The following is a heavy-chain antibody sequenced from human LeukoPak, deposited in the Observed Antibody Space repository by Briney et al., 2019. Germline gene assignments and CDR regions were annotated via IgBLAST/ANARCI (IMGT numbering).Heavy chain of an antibody. CDR1: GFTFSNYA. V-gene: IGHV3-23*01. D-gene: IGHD4-17*01. CDR2: IRGSGYGT. Sequence: GGSLRLSCAASGFTFSNYALMWVRQAPGKGLEWVSAIRGSGYGTFYADSVEGRFTISRDDSKNMLYLQMNSLRAEDTALYYCARDPNGDYIGAFDMRGQGTKVTVSS. J-gene: IGHJ3*02. CDR3: ARDPNGDYIGAFDM.